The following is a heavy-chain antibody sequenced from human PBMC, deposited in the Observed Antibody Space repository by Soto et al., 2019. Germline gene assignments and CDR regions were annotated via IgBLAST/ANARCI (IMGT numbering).Heavy chain of an antibody. J-gene: IGHJ3*01. CDR3: ARDRLAADAAEVAFDF. CDR1: GGSFSGYY. Sequence: SETLSLTCAVYGGSFSGYYWTWIRQPPGTGLEWIGEINHSGSTNYNPSLKSRVTISVDASKNQFSLKLTSVTAADTAVYYCARDRLAADAAEVAFDFWGRGTMVTVSS. V-gene: IGHV4-34*01. D-gene: IGHD6-25*01. CDR2: INHSGST.